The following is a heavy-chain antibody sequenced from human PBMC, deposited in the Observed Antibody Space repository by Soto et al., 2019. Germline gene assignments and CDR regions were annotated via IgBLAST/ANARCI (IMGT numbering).Heavy chain of an antibody. Sequence: SETLSLTCSVSGGSISTVGHYWTWIRQPPGKGLEWIGSIYHTGSTYYSKSLRSRLTMSVDTSKSQFSPRLSSVTAADTAVYYCARATGTLRSRNCDYWGQGSLVTVSS. V-gene: IGHV4-31*03. J-gene: IGHJ4*02. D-gene: IGHD1-1*01. CDR1: GGSISTVGHY. CDR3: ARATGTLRSRNCDY. CDR2: IYHTGST.